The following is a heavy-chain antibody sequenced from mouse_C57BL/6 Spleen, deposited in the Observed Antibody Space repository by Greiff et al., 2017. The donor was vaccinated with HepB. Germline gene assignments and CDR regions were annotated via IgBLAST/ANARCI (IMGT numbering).Heavy chain of an antibody. J-gene: IGHJ4*01. CDR2: IWSGGST. D-gene: IGHD1-1*01. Sequence: VQLQQSGPGLVQPSPSLSITCTVSGFSLTSYGVHWVRQSPGKGLEWLGVIWSGGSTDYNAAFISRLSISKDNSKSQAFLKMTSLQADDTAIYYCARETTVVGYAMDYWGQGTSVTVSS. CDR3: ARETTVVGYAMDY. V-gene: IGHV2-2*01. CDR1: GFSLTSYG.